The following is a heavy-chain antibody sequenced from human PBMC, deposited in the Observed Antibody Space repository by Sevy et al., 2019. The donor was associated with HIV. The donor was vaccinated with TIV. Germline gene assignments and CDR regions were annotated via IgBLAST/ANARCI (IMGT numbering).Heavy chain of an antibody. CDR3: ATHAGIAAAGRVFDY. Sequence: GGSLRLSCVASGFTFSDHFMEWVRQAPGKGLEWVGRTRHKADGYTTEYAASVKGRFTISRDDSKNSLYVQMNSLKTEDTAVYYCATHAGIAAAGRVFDYWGQGTLVTVSS. V-gene: IGHV3-72*01. D-gene: IGHD6-13*01. CDR2: TRHKADGYTT. CDR1: GFTFSDHF. J-gene: IGHJ4*02.